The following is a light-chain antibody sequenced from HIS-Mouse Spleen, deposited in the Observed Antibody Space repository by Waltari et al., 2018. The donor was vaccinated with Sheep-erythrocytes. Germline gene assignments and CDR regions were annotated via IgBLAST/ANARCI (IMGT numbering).Light chain of an antibody. J-gene: IGLJ1*01. CDR3: SSYAGSNNYV. Sequence: QSPLPQPPSASVSPGQSVTISCTATSSDGGGYHYVSWYQQHPANAPTLLIYEVSKRPSGVPDRFSGYKSGNTASLTVSGLQAEDEADYYCSSYAGSNNYVFGTGTKVTVL. CDR1: SSDGGGYHY. V-gene: IGLV2-8*01. CDR2: EVS.